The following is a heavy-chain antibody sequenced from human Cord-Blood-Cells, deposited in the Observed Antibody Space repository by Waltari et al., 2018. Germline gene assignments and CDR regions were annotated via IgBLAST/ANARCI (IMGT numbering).Heavy chain of an antibody. J-gene: IGHJ4*02. CDR3: AKVGPYDSSGYYYDSLVY. D-gene: IGHD3-22*01. CDR1: GFTFSSYA. CDR2: ISGSGGST. V-gene: IGHV3-23*01. Sequence: EVQLLESGGGLVQPGGSLRLSCAASGFTFSSYAMSWVRQAPGKGLGWVSAISGSGGSTYYADSVKGRFTISRDNSKNTLYLQMNSLRAEDTAVYYCAKVGPYDSSGYYYDSLVYWGQGTLVTVSS.